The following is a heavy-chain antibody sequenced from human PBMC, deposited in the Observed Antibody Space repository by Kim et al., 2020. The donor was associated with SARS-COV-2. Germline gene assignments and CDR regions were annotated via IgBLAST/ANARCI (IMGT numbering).Heavy chain of an antibody. J-gene: IGHJ4*02. Sequence: QKFQGRVTITADESTSTAYMELSSLRSEDTAVYYCAGEPDYGDYVGFDYWGQGTLVTVSS. V-gene: IGHV1-69*01. CDR3: AGEPDYGDYVGFDY. D-gene: IGHD4-17*01.